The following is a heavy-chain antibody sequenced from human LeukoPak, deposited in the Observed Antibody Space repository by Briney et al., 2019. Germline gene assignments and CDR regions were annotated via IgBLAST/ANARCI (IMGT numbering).Heavy chain of an antibody. J-gene: IGHJ6*02. CDR3: ARGPQQLGPLSYYYYYGMDV. CDR1: GFTFSDYY. V-gene: IGHV3-11*01. D-gene: IGHD6-13*01. CDR2: ISSSGSTI. Sequence: GGSLRLSCAASGFTFSDYYMSWIRQAPGKGLEWVSYISSSGSTIYYADSVKGRFTISRDNAKNPLYLQMNSLRAEDTAVYYRARGPQQLGPLSYYYYYGMDVWGQGTTVTVSS.